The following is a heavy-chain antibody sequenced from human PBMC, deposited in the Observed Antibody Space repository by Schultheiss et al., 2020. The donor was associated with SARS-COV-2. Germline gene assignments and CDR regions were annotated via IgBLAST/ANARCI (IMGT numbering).Heavy chain of an antibody. D-gene: IGHD3-3*01. CDR2: INHSGST. CDR1: GGSISSYY. V-gene: IGHV4-34*01. J-gene: IGHJ6*03. CDR3: ARVRGTYYDFWSGPMRYYYYYYMDV. Sequence: SQTLSLTCTVSGGSISSYYWSWIRQPAGKGLEWIGEINHSGSTNYNPSLKSRVTISVDTSKNQFSLKLSSVTAADTAVYYCARVRGTYYDFWSGPMRYYYYYYMDVWGKGTTVTVSS.